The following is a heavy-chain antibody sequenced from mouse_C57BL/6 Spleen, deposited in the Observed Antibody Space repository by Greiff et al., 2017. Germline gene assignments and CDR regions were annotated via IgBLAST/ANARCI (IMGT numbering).Heavy chain of an antibody. CDR2: IDPEDGDT. CDR3: TTRPRLQKETWYFDY. Sequence: VHVKQSGAELVRPGASVKLSCTASGFNIKDYYMHWVKQRPEQGLEWIGRIDPEDGDTEYAPKFQGKATMTAGTSSNTAYLQLSSLTSEDTAVYYCTTRPRLQKETWYFDYWGQGTTLTVSS. J-gene: IGHJ2*01. D-gene: IGHD3-2*02. V-gene: IGHV14-1*01. CDR1: GFNIKDYY.